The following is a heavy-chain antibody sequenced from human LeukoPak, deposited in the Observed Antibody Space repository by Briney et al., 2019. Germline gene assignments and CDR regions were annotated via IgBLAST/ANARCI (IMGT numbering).Heavy chain of an antibody. D-gene: IGHD5-18*01. J-gene: IGHJ4*02. V-gene: IGHV3-23*01. CDR1: GFTFSSYA. CDR3: ARVGYSYGFDY. CDR2: ISGSGGST. Sequence: GGSLRLSCAGSGFTFSSYAMSWVRQAPGKGLEWVSGISGSGGSTYYAVSVKGRFTISRDNSKNSLYLQMNSLRAEDTALYYCARVGYSYGFDYWGQGTLVTVSS.